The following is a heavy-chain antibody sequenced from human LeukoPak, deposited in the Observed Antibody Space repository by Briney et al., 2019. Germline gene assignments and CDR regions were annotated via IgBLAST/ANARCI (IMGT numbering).Heavy chain of an antibody. CDR2: ISWNSGSI. V-gene: IGHV3-9*01. Sequence: GGSLRLSCAASGFTFDDYAMHWVRQAPGKGLEWVSGISWNSGSIGYADSVKGRFTISRDNAKNSLYLQMNSLRAEDTALYYCAKVALRYFDWPMDVWGQGTTVTVSS. D-gene: IGHD3-9*01. CDR1: GFTFDDYA. J-gene: IGHJ6*02. CDR3: AKVALRYFDWPMDV.